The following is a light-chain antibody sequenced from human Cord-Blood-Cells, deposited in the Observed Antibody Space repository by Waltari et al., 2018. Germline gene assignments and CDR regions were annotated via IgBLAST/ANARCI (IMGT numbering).Light chain of an antibody. J-gene: IGKJ4*01. V-gene: IGKV3-11*01. CDR3: QQRSNWPPT. Sequence: EIVLTQSPATLSLSPGERATLSCRASQSVSSYLAWHQQKPGQPPRLLIYDASNRATGIPARFSGSGSGTDFTLTISSLEPEDFAVYYCQQRSNWPPTFGGGTKVEIK. CDR2: DAS. CDR1: QSVSSY.